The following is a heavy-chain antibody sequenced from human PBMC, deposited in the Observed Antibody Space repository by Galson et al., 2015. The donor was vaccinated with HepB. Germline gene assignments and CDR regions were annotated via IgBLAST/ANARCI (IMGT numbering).Heavy chain of an antibody. Sequence: SETLSLTCAVYGGSFSGYYWSWIRQPPGKGLEWIGEINHSGSTNYNPSLKSRVTISVDTSKNQFSLKLSSVTAADTAVYYCARGGYSYAFDIWGQGTMVTVSS. CDR1: GGSFSGYY. D-gene: IGHD5-12*01. CDR3: ARGGYSYAFDI. V-gene: IGHV4-34*01. J-gene: IGHJ3*02. CDR2: INHSGST.